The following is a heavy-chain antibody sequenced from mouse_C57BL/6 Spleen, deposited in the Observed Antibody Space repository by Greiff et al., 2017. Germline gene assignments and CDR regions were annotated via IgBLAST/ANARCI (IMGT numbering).Heavy chain of an antibody. J-gene: IGHJ3*01. Sequence: QVQLQQPGTELVKPGASVKLSCKASGYTFTSYWMHWVKQRPGQGLELIGNINPSNGGTTYNEKFKSKATLTVDKSSSTAYMQLSSLTSEDSAVYYCARKGDYSNYGFADWGQGTLVTVSA. CDR1: GYTFTSYW. CDR2: INPSNGGT. CDR3: ARKGDYSNYGFAD. V-gene: IGHV1-53*01. D-gene: IGHD2-5*01.